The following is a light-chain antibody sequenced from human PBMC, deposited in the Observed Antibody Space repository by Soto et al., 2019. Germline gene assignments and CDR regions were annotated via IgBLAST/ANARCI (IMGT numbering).Light chain of an antibody. J-gene: IGKJ4*01. CDR3: QQYGSSPPVT. CDR2: DAS. Sequence: EIVLTQSPGTLSLSAGERATLSCRASQSVSSSNLAWYQQKPGQAPRLLIFDASRRATGAPDRFSGSGSGTDFSLTISRLEPDDFAVDYWQQYGSSPPVTFGGGTKVESK. V-gene: IGKV3-20*01. CDR1: QSVSSSN.